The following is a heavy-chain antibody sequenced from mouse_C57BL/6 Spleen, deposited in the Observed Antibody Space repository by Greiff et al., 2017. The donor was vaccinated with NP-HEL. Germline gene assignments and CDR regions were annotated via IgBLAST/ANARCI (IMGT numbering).Heavy chain of an antibody. CDR2: INPSNGGT. V-gene: IGHV1-53*01. Sequence: VQLQQSGTELVKPGASVKLSCKASGYTFTSYWMHWVKQRPGQGLEWIGNINPSNGGTNYNEKFKSKATLTVDKSSSTAYMQLSSLTSEDSAVYYCAIITTVVDWYFEVWGTGTTVTVSS. D-gene: IGHD1-1*01. CDR1: GYTFTSYW. J-gene: IGHJ1*03. CDR3: AIITTVVDWYFEV.